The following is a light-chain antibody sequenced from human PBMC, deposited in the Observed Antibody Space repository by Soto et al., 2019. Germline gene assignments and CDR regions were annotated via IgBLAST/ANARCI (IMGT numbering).Light chain of an antibody. V-gene: IGKV3-15*01. CDR3: QQYKDWPPIT. J-gene: IGKJ4*01. CDR2: DTS. Sequence: EIVMTQSPASLSVYPGERATLSCRASQSGDIYLAWYQQRPGQAPRLLIYDTSIRYPGIPATFSGSGSGTEVTLHLSSLQSEDVAVYYCQQYKDWPPITFGGGTKVQIQ. CDR1: QSGDIY.